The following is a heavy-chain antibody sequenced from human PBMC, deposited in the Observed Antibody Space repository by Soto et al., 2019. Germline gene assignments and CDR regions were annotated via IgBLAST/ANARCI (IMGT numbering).Heavy chain of an antibody. Sequence: SETLSLTCTVSGGSISSSSYYWGWIRQPPGKGLEWIGSIYYSGSTYHNPSLKSRVTISVDTSKNQFSLKLSSVTAADTAVYYCARRDSSGWYRYYYYYGMDVWGQGTTVTVSS. CDR1: GGSISSSSYY. CDR2: IYYSGST. CDR3: ARRDSSGWYRYYYYYGMDV. D-gene: IGHD6-19*01. J-gene: IGHJ6*02. V-gene: IGHV4-39*01.